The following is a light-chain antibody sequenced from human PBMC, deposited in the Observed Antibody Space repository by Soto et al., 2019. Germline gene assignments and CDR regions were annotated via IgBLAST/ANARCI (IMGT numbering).Light chain of an antibody. CDR1: QNIRRN. CDR3: QEYSNWPLYT. V-gene: IGKV3-15*01. J-gene: IGKJ2*01. Sequence: EILLTQSPATLSVSPGETAALSCRASQNIRRNLAWYQQKPGQAPRLLIYGASGRATETPARFSGSGSGTEFTLTISSLQSGDFAIYYCQEYSNWPLYTFGQGTKLEIK. CDR2: GAS.